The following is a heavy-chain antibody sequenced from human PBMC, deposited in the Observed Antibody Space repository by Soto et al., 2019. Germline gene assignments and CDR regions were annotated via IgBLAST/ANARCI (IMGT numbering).Heavy chain of an antibody. CDR2: IWYDGSNK. D-gene: IGHD5-18*01. V-gene: IGHV3-33*01. J-gene: IGHJ4*02. CDR1: GFTFSSYG. CDR3: ARDRGADTAMVSFFDY. Sequence: GGSLRLSCAASGFTFSSYGMHWVRQAPGKGLEWVAVIWYDGSNKYYADSVKGRFTISRDNSKNTLYLQMNSLRAEDTAVYYCARDRGADTAMVSFFDYWGQGTLVTVSS.